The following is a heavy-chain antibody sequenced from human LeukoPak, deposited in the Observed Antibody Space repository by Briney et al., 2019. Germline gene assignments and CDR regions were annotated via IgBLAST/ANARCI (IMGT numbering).Heavy chain of an antibody. Sequence: GGSLRLACAVSGFIVGNNYMSWARLAPGEGLGWVSIISSRGKTYYADSVKGGFTISRDNSKNTLYLQMNSMRVEDTAVYYCATRARSGYYYGMDVWGQGATVTVSS. D-gene: IGHD3-3*01. V-gene: IGHV3-66*01. CDR3: ATRARSGYYYGMDV. CDR2: ISSRGKT. CDR1: GFIVGNNY. J-gene: IGHJ6*02.